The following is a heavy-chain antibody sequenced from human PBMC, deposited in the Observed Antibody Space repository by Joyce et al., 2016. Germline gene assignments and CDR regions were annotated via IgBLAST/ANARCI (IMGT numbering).Heavy chain of an antibody. D-gene: IGHD5-18*01. CDR2: VNHRGST. CDR3: ARGLVVTGTRVRGYNYGYSS. J-gene: IGHJ5*02. Sequence: QVQLQQWGGGLLKPSETLSLTCAVYGGSFSGYYWSWIRQPPGKGLEWIGEVNHRGSTSYDESLKSRVTISVDTSKKQLSLNLTSVTAADTAVYFCARGLVVTGTRVRGYNYGYSSWGQGTLVTVSS. CDR1: GGSFSGYY. V-gene: IGHV4-34*02.